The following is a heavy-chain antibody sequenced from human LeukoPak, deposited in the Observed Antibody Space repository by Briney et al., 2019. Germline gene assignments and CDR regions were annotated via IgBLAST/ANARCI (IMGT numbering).Heavy chain of an antibody. CDR1: VGSISNYY. Sequence: PSETLSLTCTVSVGSISNYYWSLIRQPPGKGLEWIGYIYYSGTTNYNPSLKSRVTISVDTSKNQFSLKLNSVTAADTAVYYCARGVYIAAAQYGYWGQGTLVTVSS. D-gene: IGHD6-13*01. J-gene: IGHJ4*02. CDR3: ARGVYIAAAQYGY. CDR2: IYYSGTT. V-gene: IGHV4-59*01.